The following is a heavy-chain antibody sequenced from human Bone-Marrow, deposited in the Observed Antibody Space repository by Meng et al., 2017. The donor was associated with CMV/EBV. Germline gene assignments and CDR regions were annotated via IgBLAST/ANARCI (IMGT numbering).Heavy chain of an antibody. CDR3: GRGGGSGSYYNVRYYYGMDV. CDR1: GYTFTSYY. Sequence: ASVKVSCKASGYTFTSYYMNWVRQAPGQGLEWMGIINPSGGSTSYAQKFQGRVTMTRDTSTSTVYMERSSLRSEDTAVYYCGRGGGSGSYYNVRYYYGMDVWGQGTTVTVSS. J-gene: IGHJ6*02. V-gene: IGHV1-46*01. CDR2: INPSGGST. D-gene: IGHD3-10*01.